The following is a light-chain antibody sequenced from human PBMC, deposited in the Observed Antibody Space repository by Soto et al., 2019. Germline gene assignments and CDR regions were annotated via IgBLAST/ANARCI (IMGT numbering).Light chain of an antibody. CDR3: QQYNSYRT. V-gene: IGKV1-5*03. CDR2: KAS. J-gene: IGKJ1*01. CDR1: QSISTW. Sequence: DIQMTQSPSTLSASVGDRVTITCRASQSISTWLAWYQQKPGKAPKLLIYKASSLESGVPSRFSGSGSGTEFTLTISSLQPDYFATYYCQQYNSYRTFGQGTKVEI.